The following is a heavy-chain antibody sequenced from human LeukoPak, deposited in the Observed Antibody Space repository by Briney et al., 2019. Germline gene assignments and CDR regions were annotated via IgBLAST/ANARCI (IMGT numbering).Heavy chain of an antibody. V-gene: IGHV4-34*01. J-gene: IGHJ4*02. CDR2: INDSGST. CDR1: GGSLSGYY. CDR3: ARVIDYDISGYYLGY. Sequence: SETLSLTCAVYGGSLSGYYWSWIRQPPGKGLEWIGEINDSGSTSCSPSLKSRVSISVDTSKNQFSLKLSSVTAADTAVYYCARVIDYDISGYYLGYWGQGNRVTVSS. D-gene: IGHD3-22*01.